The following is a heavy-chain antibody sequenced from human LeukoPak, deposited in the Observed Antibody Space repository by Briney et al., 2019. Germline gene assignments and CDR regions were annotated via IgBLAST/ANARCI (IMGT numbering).Heavy chain of an antibody. CDR3: ARDPIVVVVGGGNY. Sequence: GGSLRLSCVASGFTVSSNYMNWVRQAPGKGLEWVSAIYSGGNTYYADSVKGRFTISRDDSKNTLYLQMNSLRAEDTAVYYCARDPIVVVVGGGNYWGQGTLVTVSS. D-gene: IGHD2-15*01. CDR1: GFTVSSNY. CDR2: IYSGGNT. V-gene: IGHV3-66*01. J-gene: IGHJ4*02.